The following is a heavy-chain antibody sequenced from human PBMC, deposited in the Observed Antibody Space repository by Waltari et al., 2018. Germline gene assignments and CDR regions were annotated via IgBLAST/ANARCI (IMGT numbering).Heavy chain of an antibody. D-gene: IGHD3-10*01. Sequence: EVQLVQSGAAVKKPGASLKISCKGSGYSFTSYWIGWVRQMPGKGLEWMGIIYPGDSDTRYSPSFQGQVTISADKSISTAYLQWSSLKASDTAMYYCAARSGSLPAYYGMDVWGQGTTVTVSS. J-gene: IGHJ6*02. CDR3: AARSGSLPAYYGMDV. CDR1: GYSFTSYW. CDR2: IYPGDSDT. V-gene: IGHV5-51*01.